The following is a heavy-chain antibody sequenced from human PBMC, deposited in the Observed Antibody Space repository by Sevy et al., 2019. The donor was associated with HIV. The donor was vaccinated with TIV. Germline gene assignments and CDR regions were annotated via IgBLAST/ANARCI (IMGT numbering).Heavy chain of an antibody. D-gene: IGHD3-3*01. V-gene: IGHV3-9*01. J-gene: IGHJ6*02. Sequence: SLKISCAASGFTFDDYAMHWVRQAPGKGLEWVSGISWNSGSLGYADSVKGRVTIARDNAKNSLYLQMNSLRAEVTALYDCASVLTIFGVEYGMDVWGQGTTVTVSS. CDR3: ASVLTIFGVEYGMDV. CDR1: GFTFDDYA. CDR2: ISWNSGSL.